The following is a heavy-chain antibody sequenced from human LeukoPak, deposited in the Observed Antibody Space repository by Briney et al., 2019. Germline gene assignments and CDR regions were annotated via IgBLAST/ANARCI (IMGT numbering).Heavy chain of an antibody. CDR3: AREVVGATNFDY. V-gene: IGHV1-69*01. Sequence: AASVTVSCKASGGTFSSYAISWVRQAPGQGLEWMGGIIPIFGTANYAQKFQGRVTITADESTSTAYMELSSLRSEDTAVYYCAREVVGATNFDYWGQGTLVTVSS. CDR2: IIPIFGTA. J-gene: IGHJ4*02. CDR1: GGTFSSYA. D-gene: IGHD1-26*01.